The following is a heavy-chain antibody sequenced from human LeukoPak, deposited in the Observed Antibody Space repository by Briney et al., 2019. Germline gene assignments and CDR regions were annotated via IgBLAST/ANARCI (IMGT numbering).Heavy chain of an antibody. D-gene: IGHD2-8*01. CDR1: GGTFSSYA. CDR2: IILGLGIS. CDR3: ACARQRHCTNGVCPSLTDS. V-gene: IGHV1-69*04. J-gene: IGHJ4*02. Sequence: GSSVKVSCKASGGTFSSYAINWVQQAPGQGLEWMGRIILGLGISNYAQKFQGRVTITVDKYSSRTYMELVSLRCEDTAVYTCACARQRHCTNGVCPSLTDSWGQGTLVTVSS.